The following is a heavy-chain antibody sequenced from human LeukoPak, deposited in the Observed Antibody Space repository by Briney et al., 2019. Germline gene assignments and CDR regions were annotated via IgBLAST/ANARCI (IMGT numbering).Heavy chain of an antibody. CDR2: ITPIVGTP. CDR1: GGTFSSYS. V-gene: IGHV1-69*05. J-gene: IGHJ4*02. Sequence: SVKVSCKASGGTFSSYSISWVRQAPGQGLEWIGGITPIVGTPNYAQKFQGRVMITTDDPTSTAYLELSTLRFEDTAVYYCARASVMRFDSNGHYLGEGGFNYWGQGTLVTV. CDR3: ARASVMRFDSNGHYLGEGGFNY. D-gene: IGHD3-22*01.